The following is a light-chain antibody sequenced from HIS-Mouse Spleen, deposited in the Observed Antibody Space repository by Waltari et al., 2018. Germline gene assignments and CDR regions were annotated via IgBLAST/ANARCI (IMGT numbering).Light chain of an antibody. CDR3: QQYNSYSLT. V-gene: IGKV1-9*01. Sequence: DIQLTRSPSFLSASVGDRVTITCRASQGISSYLAWYQQKPGKAPKLLIYAASTLQSGVPSRFSGSGSGTEFTLTISSLQPDDFATYYCQQYNSYSLTFGGGTKVEIK. CDR2: AAS. J-gene: IGKJ4*01. CDR1: QGISSY.